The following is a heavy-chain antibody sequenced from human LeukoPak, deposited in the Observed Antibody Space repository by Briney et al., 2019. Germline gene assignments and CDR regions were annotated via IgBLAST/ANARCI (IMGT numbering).Heavy chain of an antibody. Sequence: GGSLRLSCAASGFTFSSYAMPWVRQAPGKGLEWVAVISYDGSNKYYADSVKGRFTISRDNSKNTLYLQMNSLRAEDTVVYYCARDLVAAAASYYYGMDVWGQGTTVTVSS. J-gene: IGHJ6*02. D-gene: IGHD6-13*01. CDR3: ARDLVAAAASYYYGMDV. V-gene: IGHV3-30-3*01. CDR1: GFTFSSYA. CDR2: ISYDGSNK.